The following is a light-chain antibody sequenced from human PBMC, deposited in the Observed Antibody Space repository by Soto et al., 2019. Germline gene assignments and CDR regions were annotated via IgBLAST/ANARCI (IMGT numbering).Light chain of an antibody. CDR3: QQRNTCPRST. Sequence: IQMTQSPSSLYAPVGDRVTITSRASQSISSYLNWYQKKPXKDPKLXXYAASSFQSGVPSRCSRGGSWGDFALTISSLETEYFAVYYCQQRNTCPRSTFGQGTRLDIK. CDR1: QSISSY. J-gene: IGKJ5*01. CDR2: AAS. V-gene: IGKV1-39*01.